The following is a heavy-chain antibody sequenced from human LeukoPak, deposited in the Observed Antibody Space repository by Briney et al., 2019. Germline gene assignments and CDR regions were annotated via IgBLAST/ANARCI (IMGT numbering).Heavy chain of an antibody. CDR2: IKQDGSEK. CDR3: ARGGGLDV. Sequence: GGSLRLSCAASGFTFSLYWMNWVRRAPGKGLEWVANIKQDGSEKNYVDSVKGRFTISRDNAKNSLYLQMNNLRVEDTAVYFCARGGGLDVWGQGATVTVSS. CDR1: GFTFSLYW. J-gene: IGHJ6*02. D-gene: IGHD3-16*01. V-gene: IGHV3-7*03.